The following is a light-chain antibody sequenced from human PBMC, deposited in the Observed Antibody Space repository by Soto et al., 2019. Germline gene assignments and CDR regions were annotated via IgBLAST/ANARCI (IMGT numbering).Light chain of an antibody. CDR3: SSYTISSTLL. V-gene: IGLV2-14*01. J-gene: IGLJ2*01. CDR2: EVS. CDR1: SSDVGGYAY. Sequence: QLVLTQPASVSGSPGQSITISCTGTSSDVGGYAYVSWYQQHPGKAPKLIISEVSHRPSGVSDRFSGSKSDNTASLTISGLQAEDEADYYCSSYTISSTLLFGGGTKLTVL.